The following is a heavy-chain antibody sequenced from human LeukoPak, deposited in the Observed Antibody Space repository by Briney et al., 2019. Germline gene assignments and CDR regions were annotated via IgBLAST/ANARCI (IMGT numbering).Heavy chain of an antibody. CDR1: GYTFTSYG. D-gene: IGHD2-2*01. CDR3: AREWRYCSSTSCIDY. Sequence: ASVKVSCKASGYTFTSYGISWVRQAPGQGLEWMGWVSAYNDNTNYAQKLQGRVTMTTDTSTSTAYMELRSLRSDDTAVYYCAREWRYCSSTSCIDYWGQGTLVTVSS. V-gene: IGHV1-18*04. CDR2: VSAYNDNT. J-gene: IGHJ4*02.